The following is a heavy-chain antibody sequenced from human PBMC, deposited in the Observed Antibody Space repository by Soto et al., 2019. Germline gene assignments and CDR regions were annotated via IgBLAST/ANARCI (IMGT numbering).Heavy chain of an antibody. CDR2: IIPIFGTA. J-gene: IGHJ6*02. D-gene: IGHD6-19*01. Sequence: QVQLVQSGAEVKKPGSSVKVSCKASGGTFSSYAISWVRQAPGQGLEWMGGIIPIFGTANYAQKFQGRVTITADEPTSTAYRELSSRRSEDTAVYYGGGAGRVAGQDYYYYGMDVWGQGTTVTVSS. CDR1: GGTFSSYA. V-gene: IGHV1-69*01. CDR3: GGAGRVAGQDYYYYGMDV.